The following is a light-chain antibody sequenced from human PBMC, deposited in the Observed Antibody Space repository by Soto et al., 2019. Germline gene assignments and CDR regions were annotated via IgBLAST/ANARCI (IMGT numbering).Light chain of an antibody. Sequence: DIVMTQSPLSLPVTPGEPASISCSSSQSLLQSNGYNYSDWYLQKPGQSPQLLIYFGSYRASGVPDRFSGSGSGTDFTPKIRRVEAEDVGVYYCMQAQQTPPTFGQGTKVEIK. V-gene: IGKV2-28*01. CDR3: MQAQQTPPT. J-gene: IGKJ1*01. CDR2: FGS. CDR1: QSLLQSNGYNY.